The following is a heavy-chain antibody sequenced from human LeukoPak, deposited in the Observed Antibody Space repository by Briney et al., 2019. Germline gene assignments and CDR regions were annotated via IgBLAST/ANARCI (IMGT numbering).Heavy chain of an antibody. J-gene: IGHJ4*02. CDR1: GVSISTYY. Sequence: SETLSLTCTVSGVSISTYYWSWIRQPAGKGLEWIGRIYTSGSTNYNPSLKSRVSMSVDTSKNQFSLKLSSVTAADTAVYYCARVKSVTMVRGVKTQSFDYWGQGTLVTVSS. CDR3: ARVKSVTMVRGVKTQSFDY. D-gene: IGHD3-10*01. CDR2: IYTSGST. V-gene: IGHV4-4*07.